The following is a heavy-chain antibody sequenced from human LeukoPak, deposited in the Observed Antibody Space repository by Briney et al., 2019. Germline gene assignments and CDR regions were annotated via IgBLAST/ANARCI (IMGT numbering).Heavy chain of an antibody. D-gene: IGHD1-26*01. J-gene: IGHJ4*02. CDR1: GGSVTSYY. CDR3: ARHGTVSSGSYFDY. Sequence: SETLSLTCSVSGGSVTSYYWSWIRQPPGRGLEWIGHIHYSGSNNYNPSLKSRVTMFVDKSKNQISLRLSSVTAADTAVYYCARHGTVSSGSYFDYWGQGTQVTLS. V-gene: IGHV4-59*08. CDR2: IHYSGSN.